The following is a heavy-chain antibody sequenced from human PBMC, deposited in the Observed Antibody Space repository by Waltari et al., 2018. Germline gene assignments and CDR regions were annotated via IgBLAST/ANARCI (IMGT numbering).Heavy chain of an antibody. D-gene: IGHD6-19*01. CDR3: AKATVAGGDFDY. Sequence: EVQLVESGGGLVQPGRSLRLSCAASGFTFADYALPWVRQAPGKGLEWVSGISWNSGSIGYADSVKGRFTISRDNAKNSLYLQMNSLRAEDTALYYCAKATVAGGDFDYWGQGTLVTVSS. CDR1: GFTFADYA. V-gene: IGHV3-9*01. J-gene: IGHJ4*02. CDR2: ISWNSGSI.